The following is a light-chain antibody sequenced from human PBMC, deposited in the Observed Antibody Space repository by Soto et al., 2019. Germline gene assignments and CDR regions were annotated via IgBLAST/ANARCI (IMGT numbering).Light chain of an antibody. V-gene: IGKV3-15*01. J-gene: IGKJ5*01. Sequence: EIVMTQSPATMSVSPGERATLSCRASQSVSSNLAWSQQKPGQAPRLLIYGASTRATGIPARFSGSGSGTEFTRTISSLQSEDFAVYYCQQYNNWPPITFGQGTRLEIK. CDR1: QSVSSN. CDR3: QQYNNWPPIT. CDR2: GAS.